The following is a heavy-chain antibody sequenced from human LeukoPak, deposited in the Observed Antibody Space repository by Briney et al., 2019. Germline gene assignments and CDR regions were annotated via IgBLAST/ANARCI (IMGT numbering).Heavy chain of an antibody. V-gene: IGHV4-4*07. CDR3: ARDIVRVRGVRGVWFDP. CDR2: IYTGGST. CDR1: GGSISSYY. D-gene: IGHD3-10*01. J-gene: IGHJ5*02. Sequence: SETLSLTCTVSGGSISSYYWSWIRQPAGKGLEWIGRIYTGGSTNYNPSLKSRVTMSVDTSKNQFSLKLSSVTAADTAVYYCARDIVRVRGVRGVWFDPWGQGTLVTVSS.